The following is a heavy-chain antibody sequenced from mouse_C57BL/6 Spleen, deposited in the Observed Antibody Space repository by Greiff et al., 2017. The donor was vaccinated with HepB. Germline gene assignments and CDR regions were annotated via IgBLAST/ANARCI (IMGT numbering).Heavy chain of an antibody. CDR2: IDPSDSYT. V-gene: IGHV1-69*01. CDR1: GYTFTSYW. J-gene: IGHJ2*01. CDR3: ARWGSYGD. D-gene: IGHD1-1*02. Sequence: QVQLQQPGAELVMPGASVKLSCKASGYTFTSYWMHWVKQRPGQGLEWIGEIDPSDSYTNYNQKFKGKSTLTVDKSSSTAYMQLSSLTSEDAAVYYCARWGSYGDWGQGTTLTVSS.